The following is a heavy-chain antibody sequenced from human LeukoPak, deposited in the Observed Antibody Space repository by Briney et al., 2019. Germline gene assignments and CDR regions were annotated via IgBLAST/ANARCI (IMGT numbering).Heavy chain of an antibody. CDR2: ISSSGSAI. J-gene: IGHJ4*02. V-gene: IGHV3-48*01. CDR1: GFPLSSYS. D-gene: IGHD2-15*01. CDR3: VRVKGSYFDY. Sequence: GGSLRLSCAASGFPLSSYSINWVRQAPGKGLEWVSYISSSGSAIYYVDSVKGRFTVSRDNAKNSLFLQMNSPRAEDTAVYFCVRVKGSYFDYWGQGALVTVSS.